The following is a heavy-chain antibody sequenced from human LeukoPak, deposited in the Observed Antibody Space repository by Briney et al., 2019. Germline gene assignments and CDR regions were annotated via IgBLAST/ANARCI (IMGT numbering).Heavy chain of an antibody. V-gene: IGHV3-23*01. Sequence: PGGSLRLSCAASGFTFSSYGMSWVRQAPGKGLEWVSAISGGGGSTYYADSVKGRFTISRDNSKNTLYLQMNSLRAEDTAVYYCATPGQWLVRGYFDYWGQGTLVTVSS. J-gene: IGHJ4*02. CDR2: ISGGGGST. CDR1: GFTFSSYG. D-gene: IGHD6-19*01. CDR3: ATPGQWLVRGYFDY.